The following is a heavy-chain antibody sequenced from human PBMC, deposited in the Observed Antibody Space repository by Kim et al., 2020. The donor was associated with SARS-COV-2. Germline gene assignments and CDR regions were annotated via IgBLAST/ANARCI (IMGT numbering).Heavy chain of an antibody. J-gene: IGHJ4*02. Sequence: GGSLRLSCAASGFTFSNAWMSWVRQAPGKGLEWVGRIKSKTDGGTTDYAAPVKGRFTISRDDSKNTLYLQMNSLKTEDTAVYYCTTDPGCGGDCYLGYWGQGTLVTVSS. D-gene: IGHD2-21*02. CDR2: IKSKTDGGTT. CDR1: GFTFSNAW. V-gene: IGHV3-15*01. CDR3: TTDPGCGGDCYLGY.